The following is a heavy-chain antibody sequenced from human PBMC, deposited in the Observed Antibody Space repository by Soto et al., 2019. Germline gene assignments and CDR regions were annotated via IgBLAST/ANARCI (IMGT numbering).Heavy chain of an antibody. CDR1: GFSFSSYG. CDR3: AGASGWKFDY. CDR2: VDADGSGT. D-gene: IGHD1-1*01. Sequence: EVQLVESGGGLVQPGGSLRLSCAASGFSFSSYGMHWVRQAPGTGLVWVSRVDADGSGTTYAGSVKGRFNISRDNAKNTVSLQMNNLRAEDTAVYYCAGASGWKFDYWGLGVLVTVSS. V-gene: IGHV3-74*01. J-gene: IGHJ4*02.